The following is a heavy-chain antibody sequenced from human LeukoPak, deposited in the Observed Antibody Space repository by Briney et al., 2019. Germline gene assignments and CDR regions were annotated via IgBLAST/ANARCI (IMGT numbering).Heavy chain of an antibody. V-gene: IGHV3-23*01. CDR2: ISDTGDTT. Sequence: GGSLRLSCAASGFTFSTYAMSWVRQAPGKGLEWVSVISDTGDTTYYADSVKGRFTISRDNSKNTLYLQMHSLRAEDSAVYYCATPDTPRAISHSGAWYCFDYWGQGTLVTVSS. CDR3: ATPDTPRAISHSGAWYCFDY. D-gene: IGHD6-13*01. J-gene: IGHJ4*02. CDR1: GFTFSTYA.